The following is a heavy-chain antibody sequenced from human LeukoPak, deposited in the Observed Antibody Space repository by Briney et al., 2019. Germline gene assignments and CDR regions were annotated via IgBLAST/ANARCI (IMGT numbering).Heavy chain of an antibody. CDR1: GYTFTSYD. Sequence: ASVKVSCKASGYTFTSYDINWVRQATGQGLEWMGWMNPNSGNTGYAQKFQGRVTITRNTSISTAYMELSSLRSEDTAVYYCARGITIFGVAGRSNWFDPWGQGTLVTVSS. J-gene: IGHJ5*02. V-gene: IGHV1-8*03. CDR3: ARGITIFGVAGRSNWFDP. CDR2: MNPNSGNT. D-gene: IGHD3-3*01.